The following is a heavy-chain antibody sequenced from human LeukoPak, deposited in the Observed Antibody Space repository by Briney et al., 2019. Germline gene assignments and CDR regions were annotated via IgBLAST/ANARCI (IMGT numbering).Heavy chain of an antibody. CDR2: IYPGDSDT. Sequence: GGSLKISCKGSGYSFTSYWIGWVRQMPGKGLEWMGIIYPGDSDTRYSPSFQGQVTISADKSISTAYLQWSSLKASDTAMYYCARLSGYRVSVTATEDWFDPWGQGTLVTVSS. J-gene: IGHJ5*02. CDR3: ARLSGYRVSVTATEDWFDP. D-gene: IGHD3-3*01. CDR1: GYSFTSYW. V-gene: IGHV5-51*01.